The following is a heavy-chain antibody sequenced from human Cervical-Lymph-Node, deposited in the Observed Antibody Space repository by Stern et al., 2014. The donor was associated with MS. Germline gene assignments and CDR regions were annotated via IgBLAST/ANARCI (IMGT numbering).Heavy chain of an antibody. Sequence: DQLVESGGGVVQPGRSLRLSCAASGFSFSSHTMHWVRPAPGKGLEWVTSISYDGSKKDYADSVKGRFTISRDTSKNTLYLQMNSLRVEDTAVYYCAREDYRNYSPHIDYWGQGTLVTVSS. D-gene: IGHD4-11*01. CDR3: AREDYRNYSPHIDY. CDR1: GFSFSSHT. CDR2: ISYDGSKK. V-gene: IGHV3-30-3*01. J-gene: IGHJ4*02.